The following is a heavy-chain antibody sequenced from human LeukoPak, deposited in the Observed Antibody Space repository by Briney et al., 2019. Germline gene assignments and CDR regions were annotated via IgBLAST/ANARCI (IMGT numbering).Heavy chain of an antibody. V-gene: IGHV1-46*01. J-gene: IGHJ4*02. CDR2: IYPRDGST. Sequence: ASVKVSCKASGYTFTSNYIHWVRQAPGQGLEWMGMIYPRDGSTSYAQKFQGRVTMTRDTSISTAYMELSSLRSEDTAVYYCAIGGNDCGGSSCYLNWGQGTPVTVSS. D-gene: IGHD2-2*01. CDR3: AIGGNDCGGSSCYLN. CDR1: GYTFTSNY.